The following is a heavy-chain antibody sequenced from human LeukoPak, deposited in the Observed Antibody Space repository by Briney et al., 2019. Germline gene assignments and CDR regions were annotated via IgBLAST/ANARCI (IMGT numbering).Heavy chain of an antibody. CDR1: GFTFSSYG. J-gene: IGHJ4*02. CDR2: IWYDGSNK. D-gene: IGHD6-19*01. Sequence: GRSLRLSCAASGFTFSSYGMHWVRQAPGKGLEWVAVIWYDGSNKYYADSVRGRFTISRDNSKNTLNLQMSSLRAEDTAVYFCARDVWHSSGWYYDYWGQGTLVTVSS. V-gene: IGHV3-33*01. CDR3: ARDVWHSSGWYYDY.